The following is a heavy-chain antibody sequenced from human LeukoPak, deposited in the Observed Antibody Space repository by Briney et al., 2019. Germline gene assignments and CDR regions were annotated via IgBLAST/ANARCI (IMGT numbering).Heavy chain of an antibody. Sequence: GGSLRLSCAASGFTFSSYAMSWVRQAPGKGLEWVSATSGSGVSTYYADSVKGRFTISRDNSKNTLYLQMNSLRAEDTAVYYCAKVKFGGDSAFDIWGQGTMVTVSS. J-gene: IGHJ3*02. CDR2: TSGSGVST. V-gene: IGHV3-23*01. CDR3: AKVKFGGDSAFDI. D-gene: IGHD4-17*01. CDR1: GFTFSSYA.